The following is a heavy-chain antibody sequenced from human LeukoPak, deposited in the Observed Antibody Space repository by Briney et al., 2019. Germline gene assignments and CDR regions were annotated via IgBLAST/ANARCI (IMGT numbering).Heavy chain of an antibody. D-gene: IGHD5-24*01. Sequence: ASVKVSCKASGYTFTSYAIHWVRQAPGQGLEWMGWITPGGGTNYPQKFQGRVAITWDTSITTAYMDLSRLTSDDTAVYYCARHRYGDGFAHLDYWGQGALVTVSS. CDR2: ITPGGGT. J-gene: IGHJ4*02. CDR3: ARHRYGDGFAHLDY. CDR1: GYTFTSYA. V-gene: IGHV1-2*02.